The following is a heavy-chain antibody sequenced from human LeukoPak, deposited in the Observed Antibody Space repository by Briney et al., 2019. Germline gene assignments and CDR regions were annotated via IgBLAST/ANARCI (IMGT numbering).Heavy chain of an antibody. CDR2: ISAYNGNT. V-gene: IGHV1-18*01. CDR1: GYTFTSYG. J-gene: IGHJ4*02. D-gene: IGHD3-16*01. Sequence: ASVKVSCKASGYTFTSYGISWVRQAPGQGLEWMGWISAYNGNTNYAQKLQGRVTMTTDTSTSTAYMELRSLRSDDTAVYYCARDRVRRAGWYVLGTPSDYWGQGTLVTVSS. CDR3: ARDRVRRAGWYVLGTPSDY.